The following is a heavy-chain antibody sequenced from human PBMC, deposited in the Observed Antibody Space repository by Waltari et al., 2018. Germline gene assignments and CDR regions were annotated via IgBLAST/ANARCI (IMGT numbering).Heavy chain of an antibody. CDR3: ARWQGSYDAFDI. CDR1: GGSISSYY. D-gene: IGHD5-12*01. V-gene: IGHV4-59*01. CDR2: IYYSGST. Sequence: QVQLQESGPGLVKPSETLSLTCTVSGGSISSYYWSWIRQPPGKGLEWIGYIYYSGSTNYNPSLKSRVTISVDTSKNQFSLKLSSVTAADTAVYYCARWQGSYDAFDIWGQGTMVTVSS. J-gene: IGHJ3*02.